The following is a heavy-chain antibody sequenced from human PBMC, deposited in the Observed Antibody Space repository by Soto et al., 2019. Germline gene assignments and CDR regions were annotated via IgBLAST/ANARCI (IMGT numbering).Heavy chain of an antibody. CDR2: ISYDGSNK. D-gene: IGHD3-22*01. Sequence: VGSLRLSCAASGFTFSSYAMHWVRQAPGKGLEWVAVISYDGSNKYYADSVKGRFTISRDNSKNTLYLQMNSLRAEDTAVYYCARDQWGGYYDSSGYHGMDVWGQGTTVTVSS. J-gene: IGHJ6*02. CDR1: GFTFSSYA. CDR3: ARDQWGGYYDSSGYHGMDV. V-gene: IGHV3-30-3*01.